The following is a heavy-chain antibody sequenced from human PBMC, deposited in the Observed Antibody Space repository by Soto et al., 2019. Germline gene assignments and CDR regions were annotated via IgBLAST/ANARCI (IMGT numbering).Heavy chain of an antibody. J-gene: IGHJ5*02. CDR1: GDSYSISTYS. V-gene: IGHV4-30-2*01. CDR2: IYQSGVT. Sequence: SETLSLTCNMSGDSYSISTYSWSWIRQPPGKALQWIGFIYQSGVTSYNPSLASRVSISLDRSNNQCSLKLKSVTAADTAVYFCAGMPYTSGLRFDPWGPGTLVTV. D-gene: IGHD6-19*01. CDR3: AGMPYTSGLRFDP.